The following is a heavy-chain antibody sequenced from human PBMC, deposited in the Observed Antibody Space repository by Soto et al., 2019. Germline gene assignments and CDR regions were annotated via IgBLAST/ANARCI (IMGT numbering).Heavy chain of an antibody. CDR1: GGSISSGGYY. V-gene: IGHV4-31*03. CDR3: ASSTFFPDSRGYHFKNLDS. Sequence: KPSETLSLTCTVSGGSISSGGYYWSWIRQHPGKGLEWIGYIYYSGSTYYNPSLKSRVTISVDTSKNQFSLKLSSVTAADTAVYYCASSTFFPDSRGYHFKNLDSWGQGTLVTVSS. J-gene: IGHJ5*01. CDR2: IYYSGST. D-gene: IGHD3-22*01.